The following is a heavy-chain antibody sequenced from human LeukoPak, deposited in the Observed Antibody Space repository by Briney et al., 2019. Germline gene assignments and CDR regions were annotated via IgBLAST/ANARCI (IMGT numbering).Heavy chain of an antibody. CDR2: IRYDGSNK. Sequence: GGSLRLSCAASGFTFSSYGMHWVRQAPGKGLEWVAFIRYDGSNKYYADSVKGRFTISRDNAKNSLYLQMNSLRAEDTAVYYCVRDPGHLRGVHFDYWGQGILVTVSS. J-gene: IGHJ4*02. V-gene: IGHV3-30*02. CDR1: GFTFSSYG. D-gene: IGHD3-10*01. CDR3: VRDPGHLRGVHFDY.